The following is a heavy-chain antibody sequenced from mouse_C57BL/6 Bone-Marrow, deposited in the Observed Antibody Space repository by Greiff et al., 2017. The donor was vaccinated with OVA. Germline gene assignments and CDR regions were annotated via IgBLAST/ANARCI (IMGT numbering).Heavy chain of an antibody. CDR2: IFPGSGSP. V-gene: IGHV1-56*01. D-gene: IGHD1-1*01. CDR1: GYTFTSHW. CDR3: ARSGGSSYVDYFDY. J-gene: IGHJ2*01. Sequence: VQLQQSGPELVRPGASVKISCKAPGYTFTSHWMQWVRQRPGQGLAWIGEIFPGSGSPYYNEKFKGKATLTVDTSSSTAYMQLSSLTSEDSAVYFCARSGGSSYVDYFDYWGQGTTLTVSS.